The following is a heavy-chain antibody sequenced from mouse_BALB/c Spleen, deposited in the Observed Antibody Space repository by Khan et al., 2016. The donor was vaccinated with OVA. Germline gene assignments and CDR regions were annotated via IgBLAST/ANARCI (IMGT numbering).Heavy chain of an antibody. D-gene: IGHD2-14*01. J-gene: IGHJ4*01. CDR2: INTYTGEP. Sequence: QIQLVQSGPELKKPGETVKLSCKASGYSFTNYGMNWVKLAPGKGLKWMGWINTYTGEPTYADVFKGRFAFSLETAVSTAYLQINYLKNEDTATYFCARVGYNGTMDYWGQGTAVTVSS. V-gene: IGHV9-3-1*01. CDR1: GYSFTNYG. CDR3: ARVGYNGTMDY.